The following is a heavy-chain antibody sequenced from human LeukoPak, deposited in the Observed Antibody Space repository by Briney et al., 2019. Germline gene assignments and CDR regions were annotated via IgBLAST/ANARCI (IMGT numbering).Heavy chain of an antibody. CDR3: AKPHDSRRHYFDY. Sequence: GGSLRLSFAASGFTFSSYAMSWVRQAPGKGLEWVSAISGSGGSTYYADSVKGRFTISRDNSKNTLYLQMNSLRAEDTAVYYCAKPHDSRRHYFDYWGQGTLVTVSS. V-gene: IGHV3-23*01. J-gene: IGHJ4*02. D-gene: IGHD3-3*01. CDR2: ISGSGGST. CDR1: GFTFSSYA.